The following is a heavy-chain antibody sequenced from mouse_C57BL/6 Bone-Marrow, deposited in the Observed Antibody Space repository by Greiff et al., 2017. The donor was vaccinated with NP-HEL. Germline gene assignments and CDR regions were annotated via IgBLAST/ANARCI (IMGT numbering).Heavy chain of an antibody. Sequence: QVQLKESGAELVRPGASVTLSCKASGYTFTDYEMHWVKQTPVHGLEWIGAIDPETGGTAYTQKFKGKAILTADKSSSTAYMELRSLTSEDSAVYYCTRAGGDSFDYWGQGTTLTVSS. CDR1: GYTFTDYE. CDR2: IDPETGGT. D-gene: IGHD3-3*01. J-gene: IGHJ2*01. V-gene: IGHV1-15*01. CDR3: TRAGGDSFDY.